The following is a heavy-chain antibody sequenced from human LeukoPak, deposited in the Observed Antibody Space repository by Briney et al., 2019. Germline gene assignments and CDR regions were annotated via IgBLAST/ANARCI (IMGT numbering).Heavy chain of an antibody. CDR1: GGSFSGYY. D-gene: IGHD4-17*01. V-gene: IGHV4-34*01. Sequence: PSETLSLTCTVYGGSFSGYYWGWIRQPPGKGLEWIGEIYHSGTTNYNPSLKSRVTMSVDKSKNQFSLKLNSVTAADTAVYYCATYFYGEYGSYYFDYWGQGTLVTVSS. CDR3: ATYFYGEYGSYYFDY. J-gene: IGHJ4*02. CDR2: IYHSGTT.